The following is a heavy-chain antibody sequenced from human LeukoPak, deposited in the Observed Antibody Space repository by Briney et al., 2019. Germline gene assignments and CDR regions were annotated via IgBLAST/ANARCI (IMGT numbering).Heavy chain of an antibody. CDR1: GYSISSGYS. CDR2: LYQSVST. CDR3: ARTNYYGSGNYAKFDY. J-gene: IGHJ4*02. V-gene: IGHV4-38-2*01. D-gene: IGHD3-10*01. Sequence: PETLSLTCVFSGYSISSGYSWGWFGQPPGKGLEWIGYLYQSVSTYYKPSLKSRVTISVDTSKHQFSLKLSSVTAADTAVYYCARTNYYGSGNYAKFDYWGQGTLVTVSS.